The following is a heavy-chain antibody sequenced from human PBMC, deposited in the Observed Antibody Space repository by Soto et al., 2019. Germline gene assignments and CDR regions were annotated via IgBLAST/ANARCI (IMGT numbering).Heavy chain of an antibody. V-gene: IGHV1-69*01. CDR1: GGTFSSYA. CDR2: IIAILGKA. Sequence: QVQRVQSGAEVKKPGSSVKVSCKASGGTFSSYAISWVRQAPGQGLEWMGGIIAILGKANYAEKFQGRVTITADDSTSTAYMGRSSLRSADTAVYYCARERGGAIIVGVTGTFDVLGQGTLVTVSS. CDR3: ARERGGAIIVGVTGTFDV. J-gene: IGHJ3*01. D-gene: IGHD3-22*01.